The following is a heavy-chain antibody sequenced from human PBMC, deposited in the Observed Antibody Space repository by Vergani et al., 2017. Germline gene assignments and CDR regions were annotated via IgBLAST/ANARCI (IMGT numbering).Heavy chain of an antibody. J-gene: IGHJ6*02. Sequence: QVPLVQSGAEVKKPGSSVKVSCKASGATLRSNTISWVRQVPGQGLEWMGRIIPVLGKTKYAQDFQGRLTITADTSTSTAYMELTSLRSQDTAVYYCARDPRGYGGDPEDYYYGMDVWGQGTTVTVSS. CDR2: IIPVLGKT. V-gene: IGHV1-69*08. D-gene: IGHD2-21*02. CDR3: ARDPRGYGGDPEDYYYGMDV. CDR1: GATLRSNT.